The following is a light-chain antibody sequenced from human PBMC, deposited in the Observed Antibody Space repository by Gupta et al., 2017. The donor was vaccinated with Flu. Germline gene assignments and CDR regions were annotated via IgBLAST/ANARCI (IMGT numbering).Light chain of an antibody. V-gene: IGLV2-14*01. CDR1: SSDVGGYNS. J-gene: IGLJ3*02. CDR2: EVS. Sequence: QPALPKPVPVSGSPGQPSTITCPVSSSDVGGYNSVSWYQQHPGKAPKLMIYEVSNRPSGVSNRFSGSKSAITASLTISGLQAEDEADYYCSSYSTTNTLVFGGGTKLTVL. CDR3: SSYSTTNTLV.